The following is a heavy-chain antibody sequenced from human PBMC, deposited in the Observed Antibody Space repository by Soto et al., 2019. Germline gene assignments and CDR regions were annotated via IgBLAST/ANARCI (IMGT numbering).Heavy chain of an antibody. CDR1: GGSISSGDYY. CDR2: IYYSGST. V-gene: IGHV4-30-4*01. Sequence: SETLSLTCTVSGGSISSGDYYWSWIRQPPGKGLEWIGYIYYSGSTYYNPSLKSRVTISVDTSKNQFSLKLSSVTAADTAVYYCARGGIAVAGIYDYWGQGTLVTVYS. D-gene: IGHD6-19*01. J-gene: IGHJ4*02. CDR3: ARGGIAVAGIYDY.